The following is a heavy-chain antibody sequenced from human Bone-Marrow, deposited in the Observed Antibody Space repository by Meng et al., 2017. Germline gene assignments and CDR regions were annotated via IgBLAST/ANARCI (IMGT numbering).Heavy chain of an antibody. CDR1: GYTFPDYW. Sequence: QGERGQSGAEVKKPGASVKASCKASGYTFPDYWLHWVRRAPGQGLEWMGRINPKSGDTHYAQRFQGRVTMTGDTSISTAYMELSGLRSDDTAMYYCARDEDISAAGKLFGDYWGQGTLVTVSS. J-gene: IGHJ4*02. D-gene: IGHD6-13*01. V-gene: IGHV1-2*06. CDR2: INPKSGDT. CDR3: ARDEDISAAGKLFGDY.